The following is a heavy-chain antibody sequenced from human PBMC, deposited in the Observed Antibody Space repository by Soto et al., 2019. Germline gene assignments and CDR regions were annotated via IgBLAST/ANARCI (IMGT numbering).Heavy chain of an antibody. V-gene: IGHV1-69*01. CDR2: IIPIFGTA. CDR1: GGTFSSYA. CDR3: ARDYCTTGVCGAARDWFDP. Sequence: QVQLVQSGAEVKKPGSSVKVSCKASGGTFSSYAISWVRQAPGQGLEWMGGIIPIFGTANYAQKFQGRVTITADESTSTAYMELSSLRSEETAVYYCARDYCTTGVCGAARDWFDPWGQGSLVTVSS. D-gene: IGHD2-8*01. J-gene: IGHJ5*02.